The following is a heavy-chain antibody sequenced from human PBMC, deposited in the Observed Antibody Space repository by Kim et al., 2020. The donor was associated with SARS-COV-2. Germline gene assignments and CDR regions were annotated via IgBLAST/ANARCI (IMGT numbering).Heavy chain of an antibody. V-gene: IGHV3-48*02. CDR2: IFSSSTTT. D-gene: IGHD6-13*01. CDR1: GFIFSSYS. J-gene: IGHJ2*01. CDR3: VREGEGSSWYERWYFDL. Sequence: GGSLRLSCEASGFIFSSYSMNWVRQAPGKGLEWISYIFSSSTTTYYADSVKGRFTISRDNGKRSVYLQMNSLRDEDTAVYYCVREGEGSSWYERWYFDLWGRGALVTVSS.